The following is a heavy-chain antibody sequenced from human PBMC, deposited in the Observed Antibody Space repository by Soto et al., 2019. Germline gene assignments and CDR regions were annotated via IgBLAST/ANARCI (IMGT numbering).Heavy chain of an antibody. J-gene: IGHJ4*02. D-gene: IGHD6-13*01. CDR3: ARHPGQQQLVHVDY. V-gene: IGHV4-59*08. CDR1: GGSISSYF. Sequence: PSETLSLTCTVSGGSISSYFWSWIRQPPGKRLEWIGYIYYSGSTNYNPSLKSRVTISVDTSKNQFSLKLSSVTAADTAVYYCARHPGQQQLVHVDYWGQGTLVTVSS. CDR2: IYYSGST.